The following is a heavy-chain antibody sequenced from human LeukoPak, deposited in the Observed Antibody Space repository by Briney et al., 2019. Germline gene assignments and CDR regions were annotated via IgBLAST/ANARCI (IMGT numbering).Heavy chain of an antibody. J-gene: IGHJ4*02. V-gene: IGHV3-53*01. D-gene: IGHD6-13*01. CDR3: ARNSQQLGLDY. CDR2: IYSGGST. Sequence: GGSLRLSCAASGFTVSSNYMSWVRQAPGKGLEWVSVIYSGGSTYYADSVKGRFTISRDNSKNTLYLQMNSLRAEDTAVYYCARNSQQLGLDYWGQGTLVTVSS. CDR1: GFTVSSNY.